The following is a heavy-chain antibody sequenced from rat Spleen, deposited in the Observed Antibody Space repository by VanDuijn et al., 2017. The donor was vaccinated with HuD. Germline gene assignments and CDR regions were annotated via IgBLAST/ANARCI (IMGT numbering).Heavy chain of an antibody. V-gene: IGHV5-20*01. CDR1: GFTFSDYY. Sequence: EVQLVESGGGLVQPGRSLKLSCAASGFTFSDYYMAWVRQAPKKGLEWVASITNTGGSTYYPDSVKGRFTISRDNAKSTLYLQMNSLRSEDTATYYCTREDWAFDYWGQGVMVTVSS. CDR3: TREDWAFDY. CDR2: ITNTGGST. J-gene: IGHJ2*01. D-gene: IGHD5-1*01.